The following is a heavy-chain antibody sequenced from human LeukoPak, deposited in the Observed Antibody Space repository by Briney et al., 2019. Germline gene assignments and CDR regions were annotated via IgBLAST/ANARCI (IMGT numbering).Heavy chain of an antibody. CDR3: ARRGGSPLGAFDI. CDR2: IYYSERP. CDR1: GGSISDYY. Sequence: PSETLFLTCTVAGGSISDYYWSWIRQPPGKGLEWIGYIYYSERPNYNPSLKSRVTISIDTSKNQFSLKLTSLTAADTAVYYCARRGGSPLGAFDIWAQGTMVTVSS. J-gene: IGHJ3*02. D-gene: IGHD1-26*01. V-gene: IGHV4-59*01.